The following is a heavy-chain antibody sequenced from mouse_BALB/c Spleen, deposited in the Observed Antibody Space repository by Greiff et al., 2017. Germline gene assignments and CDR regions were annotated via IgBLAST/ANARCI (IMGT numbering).Heavy chain of an antibody. V-gene: IGHV1-63*02. CDR1: GYTFTNYW. CDR3: AREREGELFDY. J-gene: IGHJ2*01. Sequence: QVQLQQSGAELVRPGTSVKISCKASGYTFTNYWLGWVKQRPGHGLEWIGDIYPGGGYTNYNEKFKGKATLTADTSSSTAYMQLSSLTSEDSAVYFCAREREGELFDYWGQGTTLTVSS. CDR2: IYPGGGYT.